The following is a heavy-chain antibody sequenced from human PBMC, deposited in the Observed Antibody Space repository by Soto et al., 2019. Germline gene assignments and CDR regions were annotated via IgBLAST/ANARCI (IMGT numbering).Heavy chain of an antibody. CDR2: IIPIFGTA. CDR1: GGTFSSYA. D-gene: IGHD3-10*01. CDR3: ARVTITMVRGVITPYYYYGMDV. J-gene: IGHJ6*02. Sequence: SVKVSCKASGGTFSSYAISWVRQAPGQGLEWMGGIIPIFGTANYAQKFQGRVTITADESTSTAYMELSSLRSEDTAVYYCARVTITMVRGVITPYYYYGMDVWGQGTTVTVSS. V-gene: IGHV1-69*13.